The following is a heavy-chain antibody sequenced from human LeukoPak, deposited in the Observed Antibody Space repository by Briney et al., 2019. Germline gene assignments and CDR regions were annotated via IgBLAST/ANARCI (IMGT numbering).Heavy chain of an antibody. V-gene: IGHV4-59*08. CDR2: IYYSGST. CDR1: GGSISSYS. CDR3: ARGNDGYYFDY. J-gene: IGHJ4*02. D-gene: IGHD1-1*01. Sequence: ASETLSLTCTVSGGSISSYSWSWIRQPPGKGLEWIGYIYYSGSTNYNTSLKSRVTISVDTSKNQFSLKLSSVTAADTAVYYCARGNDGYYFDYWGQGTLVTVSS.